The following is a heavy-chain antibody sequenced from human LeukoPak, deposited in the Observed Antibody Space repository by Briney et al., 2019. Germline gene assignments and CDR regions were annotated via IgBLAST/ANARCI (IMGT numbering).Heavy chain of an antibody. CDR2: ISYDGSNK. V-gene: IGHV3-30-3*01. D-gene: IGHD2-15*01. CDR3: AREPEYCSGGSCYTGMDV. Sequence: GGSLRLSCAASGFTFSSYAMHWVRQAPGKGLEWVAVISYDGSNKYYADSVKGRFTISRDNSKNTLYLQMNSLRAEDTAVYYCAREPEYCSGGSCYTGMDVWGQGTTVTVSS. CDR1: GFTFSSYA. J-gene: IGHJ6*02.